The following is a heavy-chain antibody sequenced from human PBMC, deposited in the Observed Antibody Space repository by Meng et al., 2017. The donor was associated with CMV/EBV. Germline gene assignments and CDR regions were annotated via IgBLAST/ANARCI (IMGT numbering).Heavy chain of an antibody. CDR1: GFTFSSYW. CDR2: INWNSGDI. V-gene: IGHV3-9*01. J-gene: IGHJ4*02. D-gene: IGHD2-2*03. Sequence: SLKISCAASGFTFSSYWMHWVRQAPGKGLVWVSGINWNSGDIGYADSVKGRFTISRDNAKNSLYLQMNSLRDEDTALYYCAKDIRGYWYSLEYWGQGTLVTVSS. CDR3: AKDIRGYWYSLEY.